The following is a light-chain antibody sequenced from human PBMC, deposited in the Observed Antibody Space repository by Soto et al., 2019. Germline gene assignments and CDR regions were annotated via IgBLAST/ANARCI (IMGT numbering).Light chain of an antibody. V-gene: IGKV3D-15*01. Sequence: EIVMTQSPATLSVSPGERATLSFMASQGLSYYLAWYQQKPGQAPRLLISEASNRATGIPARFSGSGSGTDFTLTISRLEPEDFAVYYCQQYNNWPITFGQGTRLEIK. CDR2: EAS. CDR3: QQYNNWPIT. J-gene: IGKJ5*01. CDR1: QGLSYY.